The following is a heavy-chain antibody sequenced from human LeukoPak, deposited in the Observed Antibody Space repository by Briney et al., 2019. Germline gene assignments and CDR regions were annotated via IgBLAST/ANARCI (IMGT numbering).Heavy chain of an antibody. D-gene: IGHD2-15*01. CDR2: VSHDGTT. Sequence: SETLSLTCSVSGDSVTTYYWSWIRQATGKGLEWIGYVSHDGTTNYTPSLRSRVIMSVDTANNTISLRLTSVTAADTAIYYCARLDCLVEGCYNHWGRGILVTVSS. J-gene: IGHJ4*02. CDR3: ARLDCLVEGCYNH. CDR1: GDSVTTYY. V-gene: IGHV4-59*08.